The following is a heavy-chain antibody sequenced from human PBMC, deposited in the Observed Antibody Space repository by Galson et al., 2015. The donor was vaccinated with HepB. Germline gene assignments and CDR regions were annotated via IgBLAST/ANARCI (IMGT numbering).Heavy chain of an antibody. CDR2: VGTGSSDRT. Sequence: SLRLSCAASGFNFNMHTMAWVRRAPGKGLEWVSGVGTGSSDRTYADSVRDRFTISRDNSKKTVYLQMDKLRADDTAVYYCARDHTRNYYQVWGYDYWGQGIQVTVSS. CDR1: GFNFNMHT. V-gene: IGHV3-23*01. D-gene: IGHD3-10*01. J-gene: IGHJ4*02. CDR3: ARDHTRNYYQVWGYDY.